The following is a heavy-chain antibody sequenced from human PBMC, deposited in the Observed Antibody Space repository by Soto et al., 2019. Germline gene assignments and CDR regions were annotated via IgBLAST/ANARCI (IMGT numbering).Heavy chain of an antibody. Sequence: QVQLVESGGGVVQPGRSLRLSCAASVFTFSSYAMHWVRQAPGKGLEWGAVISYDGSNKYYADSVKGRFTISRDNSKNTLYLQMNSLRAEDTAVYYCARDSPNSKTRAWLSGHDWYFDLWGRGTLVTVSS. CDR1: VFTFSSYA. CDR3: ARDSPNSKTRAWLSGHDWYFDL. D-gene: IGHD6-19*01. J-gene: IGHJ2*01. CDR2: ISYDGSNK. V-gene: IGHV3-30-3*01.